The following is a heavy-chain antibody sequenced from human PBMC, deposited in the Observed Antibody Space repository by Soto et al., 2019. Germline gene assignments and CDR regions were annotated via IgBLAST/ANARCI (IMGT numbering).Heavy chain of an antibody. CDR1: GGSISSSNW. Sequence: SETLSLTCAVSGGSISSSNWWRWVRQPPGKGLEWNGEIYHSGSTNYNPYLKSQVTISVDKSKNQFSLKLSSVTAADTAVYYCARYDFWSGSGYWGQGTLVTSPQ. D-gene: IGHD3-3*01. J-gene: IGHJ4*02. CDR3: ARYDFWSGSGY. CDR2: IYHSGST. V-gene: IGHV4-4*02.